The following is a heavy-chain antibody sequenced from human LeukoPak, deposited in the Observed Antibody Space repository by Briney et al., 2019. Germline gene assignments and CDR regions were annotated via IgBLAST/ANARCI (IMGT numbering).Heavy chain of an antibody. CDR3: AKDAHYSMGGSYDY. CDR2: ISSSSSTI. V-gene: IGHV3-48*04. CDR1: GFTFSSYA. D-gene: IGHD1-26*01. Sequence: QPGGSLRLSCAASGFTFSSYAMSWVRQAPGKGLEWVSYISSSSSTIYYADSVKGRFTISRDNAKNSLYLQMNSLRAEDTALYYCAKDAHYSMGGSYDYWGQGTLVTVSS. J-gene: IGHJ4*02.